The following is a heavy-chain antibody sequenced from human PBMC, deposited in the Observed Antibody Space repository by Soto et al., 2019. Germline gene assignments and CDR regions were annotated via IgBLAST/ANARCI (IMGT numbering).Heavy chain of an antibody. CDR1: GFTFSSYW. D-gene: IGHD3-16*01. CDR2: INTDGSTT. Sequence: GGSLRLSCAAPGFTFSSYWMHWVRQAPGKGLVWVSRINTDGSTTTYADSVKGRFTISRDNAKNTLYLQMSSLRVEDTAVYYCARDLGGRDDYWGQGTLVTVSS. J-gene: IGHJ4*02. V-gene: IGHV3-74*01. CDR3: ARDLGGRDDY.